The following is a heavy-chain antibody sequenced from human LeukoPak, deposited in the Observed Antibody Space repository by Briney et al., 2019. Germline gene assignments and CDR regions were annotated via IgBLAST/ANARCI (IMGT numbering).Heavy chain of an antibody. D-gene: IGHD3-22*01. V-gene: IGHV4-39*01. CDR1: GGSISNRSYY. CDR2: IYHSGTT. J-gene: IGHJ4*02. Sequence: SETLSLTCTVSGGSISNRSYYWDWVRQPPGQGLEWMGSIYHSGTTNYNPSLKSRVTISVDTSKNQFSLKLSSVTAADTAVYYCVKAILFGSVSYYADWGQGTLVTVSS. CDR3: VKAILFGSVSYYAD.